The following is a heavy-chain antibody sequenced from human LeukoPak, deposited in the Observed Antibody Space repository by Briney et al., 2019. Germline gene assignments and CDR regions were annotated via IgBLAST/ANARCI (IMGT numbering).Heavy chain of an antibody. D-gene: IGHD3-3*01. CDR3: TRGFGVVIIQRFDP. CDR1: GFTFGDYA. Sequence: GGSLRLSCTASGFTFGDYAVSWFRQAPGKGLEWVGFIRSKAYGGTTEYAASVKGRFTISRDDSKSIAYLQMNSLKTEDTAVYYCTRGFGVVIIQRFDPWGQGTLVTVSS. V-gene: IGHV3-49*03. CDR2: IRSKAYGGTT. J-gene: IGHJ5*02.